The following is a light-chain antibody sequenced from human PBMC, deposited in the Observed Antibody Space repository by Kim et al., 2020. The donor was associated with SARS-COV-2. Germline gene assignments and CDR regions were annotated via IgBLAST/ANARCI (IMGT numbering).Light chain of an antibody. CDR3: SSRDSSGDHVV. CDR1: SLRKCY. CDR2: GKY. Sequence: SSELTQDPAVSVALGQTVRLTCQGDSLRKCYATWYQHRPGQAPTLVLYGKYDRPSGIPDRFSGSASGNTASLTITGAQAEDEGDYYCSSRDSSGDHVVFG. V-gene: IGLV3-19*01. J-gene: IGLJ3*02.